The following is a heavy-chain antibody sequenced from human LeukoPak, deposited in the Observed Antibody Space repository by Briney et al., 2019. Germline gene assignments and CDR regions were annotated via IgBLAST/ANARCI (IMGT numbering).Heavy chain of an antibody. CDR2: IIPIFGTA. Sequence: ASVTVSCKASGGTFSSYAISWVRQAPGQGLEWMGGIIPIFGTANYAQKFQGRVTITADESTSTAYMELSSLRSEDTAVYYCARGSAAAGRGRYFDYWGQGTLVTVSS. CDR1: GGTFSSYA. J-gene: IGHJ4*02. V-gene: IGHV1-69*13. CDR3: ARGSAAAGRGRYFDY. D-gene: IGHD6-13*01.